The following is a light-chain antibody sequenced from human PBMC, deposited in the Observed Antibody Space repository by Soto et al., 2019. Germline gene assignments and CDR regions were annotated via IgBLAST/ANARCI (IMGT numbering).Light chain of an antibody. CDR1: QSVSGW. Sequence: DIQMTQSASTLSASLGDTVTVTCRASQSVSGWLAWYQQKPGEAPKLLIYDASALPRGVPSRFSGSGSGTKFTLTIASLQTDDFATYYCQQYETFSGTFGPGTKVDIK. V-gene: IGKV1-5*01. CDR3: QQYETFSGT. CDR2: DAS. J-gene: IGKJ1*01.